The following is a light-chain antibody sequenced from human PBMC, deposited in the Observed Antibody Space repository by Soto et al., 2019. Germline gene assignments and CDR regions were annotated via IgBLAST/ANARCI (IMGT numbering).Light chain of an antibody. Sequence: SALKRPASGSGADGQSITISCSGTMRDVGAYNLVSWYQQHPGTAPKLIIYEVRNRPSGISSRFSGSRSGNTASLTISGLQPEDEGDYYCSAYTARSILVFGGGTK. CDR2: EVR. V-gene: IGLV2-14*01. CDR3: SAYTARSILV. J-gene: IGLJ3*02. CDR1: MRDVGAYNL.